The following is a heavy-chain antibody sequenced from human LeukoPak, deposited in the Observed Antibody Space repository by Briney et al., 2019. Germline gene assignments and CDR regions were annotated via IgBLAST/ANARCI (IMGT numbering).Heavy chain of an antibody. V-gene: IGHV3-23*01. D-gene: IGHD2-21*02. CDR1: GFILRYCS. CDR2: TIGSGAPT. CDR3: AKKEGDTYASWYMDA. Sequence: GGSLTLFCTACGFILRYCSMIWLRQATGKALEWGSGTIGSGAPTFYADSVKGRFTISRDNSKNTLFLQMNSLRAEDTATYYCAKKEGDTYASWYMDAWGKGTTVTVSS. J-gene: IGHJ6*03.